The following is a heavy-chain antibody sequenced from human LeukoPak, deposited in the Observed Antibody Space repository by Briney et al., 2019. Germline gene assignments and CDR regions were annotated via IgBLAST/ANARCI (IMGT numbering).Heavy chain of an antibody. J-gene: IGHJ6*03. V-gene: IGHV3-7*01. D-gene: IGHD3-3*01. Sequence: GGSLRLSCAASGFSISSYWMGWVRQAPGEGLEWVGNIKQDGSAKYYVDSVKGRFTISRDNAKNSLYLQMNSLRAEDTAVYYCAGPLFGVVTYYYYYMDVWGKGTTVTVSS. CDR2: IKQDGSAK. CDR3: AGPLFGVVTYYYYYMDV. CDR1: GFSISSYW.